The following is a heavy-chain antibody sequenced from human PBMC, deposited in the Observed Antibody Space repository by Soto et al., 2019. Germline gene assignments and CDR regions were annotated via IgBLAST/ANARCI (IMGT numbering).Heavy chain of an antibody. Sequence: ASVKVSCKASGYTFTGYYMHWVRQAPGQGLEWMGWINANSGGTNYAQKFQGRVTMTTDTSMSTAYMELSSLRSDDTAVYYCARDLESYYGSGSSNDAFDIWGQGTMVTVSS. D-gene: IGHD3-10*01. V-gene: IGHV1-2*02. CDR2: INANSGGT. CDR3: ARDLESYYGSGSSNDAFDI. J-gene: IGHJ3*02. CDR1: GYTFTGYY.